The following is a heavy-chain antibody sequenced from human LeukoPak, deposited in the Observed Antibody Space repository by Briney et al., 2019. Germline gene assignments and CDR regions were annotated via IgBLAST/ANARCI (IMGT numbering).Heavy chain of an antibody. CDR3: ARLLVPGWFDP. V-gene: IGHV4-39*01. CDR1: SGSISSYY. Sequence: SETLSLTCSVSSGSISSYYWVWIRQPPGKGLEWIGTIYYSGSTFYSPSLKSRITISVDTSKNQFSLKLSSVTAADTAVYYCARLLVPGWFDPWGQGTLVTVSS. D-gene: IGHD2-2*01. J-gene: IGHJ5*02. CDR2: IYYSGST.